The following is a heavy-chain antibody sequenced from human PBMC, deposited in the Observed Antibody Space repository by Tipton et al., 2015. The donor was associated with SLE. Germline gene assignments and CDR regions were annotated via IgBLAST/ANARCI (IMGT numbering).Heavy chain of an antibody. D-gene: IGHD3-10*01. V-gene: IGHV4-34*01. J-gene: IGHJ3*02. CDR1: GGSFSNYY. CDR3: ARGRITMVRGVTSDAFDI. Sequence: TLSLTCAVYGGSFSNYYWSWIRQPPGKGLEWIGEINHSGTTNYNPPLKSRVTISVDTSKNQFSLKLSSVTAADTAVYYCARGRITMVRGVTSDAFDIWGQGTMVTVSS. CDR2: INHSGTT.